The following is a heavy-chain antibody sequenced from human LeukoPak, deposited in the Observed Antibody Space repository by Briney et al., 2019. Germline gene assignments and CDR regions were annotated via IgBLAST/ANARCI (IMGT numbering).Heavy chain of an antibody. CDR3: ARDRLGGYSYVY. Sequence: KPSETLSLTCTVSGGSISSYYWTWLRQPPGRGLEWIGYIYYSGSTNYNPSLKSRVTISVDTSKNQFSLKLSSVTAADTAVYYCARDRLGGYSYVYWGQGSLVTVSS. CDR1: GGSISSYY. J-gene: IGHJ4*02. CDR2: IYYSGST. V-gene: IGHV4-59*01. D-gene: IGHD5-12*01.